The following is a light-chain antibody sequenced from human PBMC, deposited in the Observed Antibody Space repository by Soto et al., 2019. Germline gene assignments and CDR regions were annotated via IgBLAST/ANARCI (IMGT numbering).Light chain of an antibody. V-gene: IGKV1-5*03. J-gene: IGKJ1*01. CDR2: KAS. Sequence: DIQMTQSPSTLSASVGDRVTITCRASQSISSWLAWYQQKPGKAPKLLIYKASSLESGVPSRFSGSGSGTEFTLTISSLQPDDFATYHCQQYNSYWTFGQGPKVEIK. CDR1: QSISSW. CDR3: QQYNSYWT.